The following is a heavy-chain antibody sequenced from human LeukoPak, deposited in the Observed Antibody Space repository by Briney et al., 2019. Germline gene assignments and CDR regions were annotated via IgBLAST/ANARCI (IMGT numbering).Heavy chain of an antibody. CDR1: GFTFSSYA. CDR2: ISGSGGST. V-gene: IGHV3-23*01. CDR3: AKAFAYDILTGFFY. J-gene: IGHJ4*02. D-gene: IGHD3-9*01. Sequence: GGSLRLSCAASGFTFSSYAMSWVRQAPGKGLEWVSAISGSGGSTYYADSVKGRFTISRDNSMNTLYLQMNSLRAEDTAVYYCAKAFAYDILTGFFYWGQGTLVTVSS.